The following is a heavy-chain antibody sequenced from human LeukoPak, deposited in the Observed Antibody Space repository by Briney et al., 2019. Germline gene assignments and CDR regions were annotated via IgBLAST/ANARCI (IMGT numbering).Heavy chain of an antibody. CDR3: ARWPIAAAPPVYYFDY. CDR1: GLTFSSYN. D-gene: IGHD6-13*01. V-gene: IGHV3-21*01. CDR2: ISSSTSHI. J-gene: IGHJ4*02. Sequence: PGGSVRLSCAASGLTFSSYNMNWVRQAPGKGLEWVSSISSSTSHIYYADSVTGRFTISRDNARNSLYLQMNSLRAEDTAVYYCARWPIAAAPPVYYFDYWGQGTLVTVSS.